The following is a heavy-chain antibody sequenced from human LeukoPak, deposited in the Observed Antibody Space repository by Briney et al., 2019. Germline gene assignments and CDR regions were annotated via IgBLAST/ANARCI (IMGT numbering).Heavy chain of an antibody. Sequence: GGSLRLSCSASGFTFSSYAMHWVRQAPGKGLEYVSAISSNGGSTYYADSVKGRFTISRDNSKNTLYLQMSSLRAEETAVYYCVPRDLAAVRVIEDRFDYWGQGTLVTVSS. D-gene: IGHD2-2*01. V-gene: IGHV3-64D*06. CDR1: GFTFSSYA. CDR2: ISSNGGST. CDR3: VPRDLAAVRVIEDRFDY. J-gene: IGHJ4*02.